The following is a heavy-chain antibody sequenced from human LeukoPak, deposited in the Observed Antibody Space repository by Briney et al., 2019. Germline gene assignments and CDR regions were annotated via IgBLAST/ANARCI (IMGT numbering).Heavy chain of an antibody. CDR3: TTKILVPYFDY. J-gene: IGHJ4*02. D-gene: IGHD6-13*01. V-gene: IGHV3-15*01. CDR1: GFTFSNAW. CDR2: IKSKTDGGTT. Sequence: GGSLRLSCAASGFTFSNAWMSWVRQAPGKGLEWVGRIKSKTDGGTTNYAAPVKGRFTISRDDSKNTLYLQVNSLKTEDTAVYYCTTKILVPYFDYWGQGTLVTVSS.